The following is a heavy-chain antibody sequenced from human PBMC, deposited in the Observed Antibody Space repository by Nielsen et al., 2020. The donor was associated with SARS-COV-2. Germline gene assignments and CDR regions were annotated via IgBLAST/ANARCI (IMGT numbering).Heavy chain of an antibody. CDR3: ARGRLAAAGTHNYFDY. CDR2: IYHSGST. D-gene: IGHD6-13*01. V-gene: IGHV4-38-2*02. Sequence: SETLSLTCTVSGYSISSDYYWGWIRQSPGKGLEWIGNIYHSGSTFYNPSLKSRVIISVDTSKTQSSLKLRSVTAADTAVYYCARGRLAAAGTHNYFDYWGQGTLVTVSS. CDR1: GYSISSDYY. J-gene: IGHJ4*02.